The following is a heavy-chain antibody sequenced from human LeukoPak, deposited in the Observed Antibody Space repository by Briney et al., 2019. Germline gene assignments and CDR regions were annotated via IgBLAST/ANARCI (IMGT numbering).Heavy chain of an antibody. D-gene: IGHD3-22*01. CDR1: GFTFSNYA. CDR2: ISFDGSNK. Sequence: GRSLRLSCAASGFTFSNYAIHWVRQAPGKGLEGGAVISFDGSNKYYADSVKGRFTISRDNSKNTLYLQMNSLRAEHTAVYYCARTYYYDSSGYYTGTAGYWGQGTLVTVSS. J-gene: IGHJ4*02. V-gene: IGHV3-30*04. CDR3: ARTYYYDSSGYYTGTAGY.